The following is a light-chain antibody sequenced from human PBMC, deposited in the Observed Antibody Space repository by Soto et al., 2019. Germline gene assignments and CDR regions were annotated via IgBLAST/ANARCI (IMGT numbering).Light chain of an antibody. J-gene: IGKJ4*01. CDR3: QEFNSYLLS. V-gene: IGKV1-13*02. Sequence: AIQLTQSPSSLSASVGDRVTITCRASQGISSALAWYQQKPGKAPKLLIYDASSLESGVPSRFSGSGSGTFFTLPFSSLQPEDFGTFYCQEFNSYLLSFGGGTKVEIK. CDR1: QGISSA. CDR2: DAS.